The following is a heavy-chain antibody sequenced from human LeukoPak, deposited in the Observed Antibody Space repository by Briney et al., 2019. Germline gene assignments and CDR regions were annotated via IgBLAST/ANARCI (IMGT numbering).Heavy chain of an antibody. J-gene: IGHJ5*02. CDR3: ARDVVEYQLLSHGWFDP. CDR2: INPNSGGT. V-gene: IGHV1-2*02. Sequence: GASVKVSCKASGYTFTGYYMHWVRQAPGQGLEWMGWINPNSGGTNYAQKFQGRVTMTRDTSISTAYMELSRLRSDDTAVYYCARDVVEYQLLSHGWFDPWGQGTLVTVSS. D-gene: IGHD2-2*01. CDR1: GYTFTGYY.